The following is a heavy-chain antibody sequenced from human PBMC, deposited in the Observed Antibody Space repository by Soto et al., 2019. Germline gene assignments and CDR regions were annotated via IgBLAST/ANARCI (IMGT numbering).Heavy chain of an antibody. CDR3: ARGLGHSSGYYDY. CDR2: INHSGST. D-gene: IGHD3-22*01. J-gene: IGHJ4*02. V-gene: IGHV4-34*01. Sequence: SETLSLTCAVYGGSFSGYYWSWIRQPPGKGLEWIGEINHSGSTNYNPSLKSRVTISVDTSKNQFSLKLSSVTAADTAVYYCARGLGHSSGYYDYWGQGTLVTVSS. CDR1: GGSFSGYY.